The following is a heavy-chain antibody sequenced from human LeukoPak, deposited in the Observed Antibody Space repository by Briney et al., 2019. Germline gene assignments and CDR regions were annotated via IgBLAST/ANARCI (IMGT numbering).Heavy chain of an antibody. CDR3: AKPGSSRGIAGRRPTKYYFDY. Sequence: GGSLRLSCGASGFVFSNYWMSWVRQAPGKGLEWVASINQDGSLKKDVDSLEGRFTISRDNAKNSVFLQMNSLRAEDTAVYYCAKPGSSRGIAGRRPTKYYFDYWGQGTLVTVSS. V-gene: IGHV3-7*03. J-gene: IGHJ4*02. D-gene: IGHD6-6*01. CDR1: GFVFSNYW. CDR2: INQDGSLK.